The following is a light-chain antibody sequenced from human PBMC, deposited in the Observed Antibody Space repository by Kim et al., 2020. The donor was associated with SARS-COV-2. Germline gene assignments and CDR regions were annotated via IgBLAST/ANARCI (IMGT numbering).Light chain of an antibody. Sequence: VSQGQTARITCSGDALPEKQTYWYRQKSGQAPLLLIYKDSERPSGIPGRFSGSSSGTTVTLTISGVQAEDDADYYCQSADGSGTYVFGTGTKVTVL. CDR3: QSADGSGTYV. CDR1: ALPEKQ. J-gene: IGLJ1*01. V-gene: IGLV3-25*03. CDR2: KDS.